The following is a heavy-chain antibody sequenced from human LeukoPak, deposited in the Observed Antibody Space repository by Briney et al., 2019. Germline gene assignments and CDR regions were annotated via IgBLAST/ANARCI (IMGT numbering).Heavy chain of an antibody. CDR2: MNPNSGNT. D-gene: IGHD3-22*01. V-gene: IGHV1-8*01. CDR3: ARFFYDSSGYYLGN. Sequence: ASVKVSCKASGYTFTSYDINWVRQDTGQGLEWMGWMNPNSGNTGYAQKFQGRVTMTRNTSISTAYMELSSLRSEDTAAYYCARFFYDSSGYYLGNWGQGTLVTVSS. CDR1: GYTFTSYD. J-gene: IGHJ4*02.